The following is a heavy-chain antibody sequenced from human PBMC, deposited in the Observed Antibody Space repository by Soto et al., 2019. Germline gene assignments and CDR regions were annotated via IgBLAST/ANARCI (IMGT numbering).Heavy chain of an antibody. CDR2: LYYGRSA. J-gene: IGHJ4*02. Sequence: QVQLQESGPGLVKPSETLSLTCAVSGDSISSYYFMWIRQPPGKGLESIGYLYYGRSANYNPSLKSRVTLSVDTSTNQCSLTLSSMTAADTAVYYCALRGMAVVPEYWGQGTLVTVSS. D-gene: IGHD3-22*01. CDR3: ALRGMAVVPEY. V-gene: IGHV4-59*01. CDR1: GDSISSYY.